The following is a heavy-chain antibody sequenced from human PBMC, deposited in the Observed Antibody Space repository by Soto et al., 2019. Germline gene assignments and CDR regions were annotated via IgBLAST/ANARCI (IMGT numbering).Heavy chain of an antibody. J-gene: IGHJ4*02. V-gene: IGHV3-15*01. CDR3: TTGYIVVVPAFDY. D-gene: IGHD2-2*01. CDR2: IKSKTDGGTT. CDR1: GFTFSNAW. Sequence: NPGGSLRLSCAASGFTFSNAWMSWVRQAPGKGLEWVGRIKSKTDGGTTDYAAPVKGRFTISRDDSKNTLYLQMNSLKTEDTAVYYCTTGYIVVVPAFDYWGQGTLVTVSS.